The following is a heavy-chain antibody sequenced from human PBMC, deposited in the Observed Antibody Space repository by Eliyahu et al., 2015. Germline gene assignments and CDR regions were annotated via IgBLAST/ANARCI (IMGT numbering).Heavy chain of an antibody. V-gene: IGHV4-61*08. CDR1: GGSVSSAGYY. J-gene: IGHJ4*02. D-gene: IGHD5-24*01. Sequence: QVQLQESGPGLVKPSETLSLTCAVSGGSVSSAGYYWSWIRQPPGKGLEWIGYIYYSGSTNYNPSLKSRVTLSVDTSKNQFSLKLSSVTAADTAVYYCARDVGDGYISGFDYWGQGTLVTVSS. CDR3: ARDVGDGYISGFDY. CDR2: IYYSGST.